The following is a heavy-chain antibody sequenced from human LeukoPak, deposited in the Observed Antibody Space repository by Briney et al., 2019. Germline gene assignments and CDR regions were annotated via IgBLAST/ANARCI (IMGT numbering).Heavy chain of an antibody. J-gene: IGHJ4*02. CDR1: GYTFTSYD. CDR2: MNPNSGNT. CDR3: ARDDNYSGYYFDY. V-gene: IGHV1-8*02. D-gene: IGHD3-10*01. Sequence: ASVKVSCKASGYTFTSYDINWVRQATGQGLEWMGWMNPNSGNTGYAQKFQGRVTMTTDTSTSTAYMELRSLRSDDTAVYYCARDDNYSGYYFDYWGQGTLVTVSS.